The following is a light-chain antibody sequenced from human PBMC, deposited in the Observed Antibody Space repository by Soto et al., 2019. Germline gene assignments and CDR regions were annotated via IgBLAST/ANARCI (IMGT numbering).Light chain of an antibody. CDR1: QGIANY. V-gene: IGKV1-27*01. CDR2: AAS. J-gene: IGKJ1*01. CDR3: QQYSTWPRT. Sequence: DIQMPQSPSSVSATVGDRDTITRRASQGIANYLAWYQQKPGKVPKLLIYAASSLQSGVPSRFSGRPSGTDFTLTISSLQSEDFAVYYCQQYSTWPRTFGQGTKVDIK.